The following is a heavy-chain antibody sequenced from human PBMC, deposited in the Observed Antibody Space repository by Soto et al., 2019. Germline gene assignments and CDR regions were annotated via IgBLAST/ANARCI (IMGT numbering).Heavy chain of an antibody. CDR2: IYYSGST. CDR3: ARLRNYFYYFQH. V-gene: IGHV4-59*08. D-gene: IGHD1-7*01. CDR1: GGSISSYY. J-gene: IGHJ1*01. Sequence: SETLSLTCTVSGGSISSYYWSWIRQPPGKGLEWIGYIYYSGSTNYNPSLKSRVTISVDTSKNQFSLKLSSVTAADTAVYYCARLRNYFYYFQHWGQGTLVTVSS.